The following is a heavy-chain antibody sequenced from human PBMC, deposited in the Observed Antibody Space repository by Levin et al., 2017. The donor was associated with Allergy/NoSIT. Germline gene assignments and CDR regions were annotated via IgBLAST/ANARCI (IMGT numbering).Heavy chain of an antibody. J-gene: IGHJ4*02. Sequence: GESLKISCAASGFTFSAFDIHWVRQASGKGLEWLGRIRGKANAYATAYAASVKGRFIVSRDDSKNTAYLQMNSLKTEDTAVYYCSTIEEMTVQKVDWGQGTLVTVSS. CDR3: STIEEMTVQKVD. V-gene: IGHV3-73*01. CDR2: IRGKANAYAT. CDR1: GFTFSAFD. D-gene: IGHD1-1*01.